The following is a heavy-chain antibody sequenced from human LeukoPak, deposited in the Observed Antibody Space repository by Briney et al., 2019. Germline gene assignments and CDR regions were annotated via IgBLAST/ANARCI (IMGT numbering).Heavy chain of an antibody. Sequence: ASVKVSCKASGYTFTGYYMHWVRQAPGQGLEWMGWINPNSGGTNYAQKFQGRVTMTRDTSISTAYMELSRVRSDDTAVYYCARAGGLTTVTTAYFDYWGQGTLVTVSS. CDR1: GYTFTGYY. D-gene: IGHD4-17*01. CDR3: ARAGGLTTVTTAYFDY. CDR2: INPNSGGT. J-gene: IGHJ4*02. V-gene: IGHV1-2*02.